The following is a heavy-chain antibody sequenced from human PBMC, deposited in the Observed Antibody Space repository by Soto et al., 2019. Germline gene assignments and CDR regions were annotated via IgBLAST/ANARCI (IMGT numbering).Heavy chain of an antibody. Sequence: QVQLVESGGGVVQPGRSLRLSCAASGFTFSSYGMHWVRQAPGKGLEWVAVIWYDGSNKYYADSVKGRFTISRDNSKNPLYLQMNSLRAEDTAAYYCARLKLPSFGCLAWVYANYYYYMDVWGKGTTVTVSS. CDR2: IWYDGSNK. V-gene: IGHV3-33*01. CDR1: GFTFSSYG. CDR3: ARLKLPSFGCLAWVYANYYYYMDV. D-gene: IGHD3-3*01. J-gene: IGHJ6*03.